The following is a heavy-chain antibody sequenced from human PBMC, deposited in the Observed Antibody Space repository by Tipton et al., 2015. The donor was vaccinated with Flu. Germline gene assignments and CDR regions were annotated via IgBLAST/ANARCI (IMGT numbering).Heavy chain of an antibody. CDR2: INQDGSVK. D-gene: IGHD4-17*01. J-gene: IGHJ4*02. CDR3: VPGGYRDYVSEY. CDR1: GFTFSTYW. Sequence: SLRLSCAASGFTFSTYWMTWVRQAPGKGLEWVANINQDGSVKYYVDSVKGRFTISRDNAKNSLYLQMNSLRADDTAVYYCVPGGYRDYVSEYWGQGTLVTVSS. V-gene: IGHV3-7*03.